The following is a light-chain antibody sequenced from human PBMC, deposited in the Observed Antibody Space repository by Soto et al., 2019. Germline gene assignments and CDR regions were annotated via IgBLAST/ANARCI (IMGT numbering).Light chain of an antibody. CDR1: QSVRSY. J-gene: IGKJ3*01. CDR2: DAS. V-gene: IGKV3-11*01. Sequence: EIVLTQSPDTLSLSPGERATLSCRASQSVRSYLAWYQQKPGQAPRLLIYDASNRATGITARFSGSGSGTDCTITSISLEAEDSAVYYCQQRSNWPPEVTFGPGTKVDIK. CDR3: QQRSNWPPEVT.